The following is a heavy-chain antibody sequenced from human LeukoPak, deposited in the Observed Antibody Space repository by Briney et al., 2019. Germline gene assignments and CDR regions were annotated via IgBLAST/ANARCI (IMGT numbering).Heavy chain of an antibody. CDR2: INPNSGGT. CDR3: VLVSSSWTRERPGVDY. D-gene: IGHD6-13*01. CDR1: GYTFTGYY. J-gene: IGHJ4*02. V-gene: IGHV1-2*02. Sequence: GASVKVSCKASGYTFTGYYMHWVRQAPGQGLEWMGWINPNSGGTNYAQKFQGRVTMTRDTSISTAYMELSRLRSDDTAVYYCVLVSSSWTRERPGVDYWGQGTLVTVSS.